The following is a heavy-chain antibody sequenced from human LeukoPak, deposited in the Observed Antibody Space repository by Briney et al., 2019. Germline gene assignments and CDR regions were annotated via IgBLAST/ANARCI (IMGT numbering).Heavy chain of an antibody. V-gene: IGHV4-38-2*02. D-gene: IGHD5-18*01. Sequence: SETLSLTCTVSGYSISTGYYWGWIRQPPGKGLEWIGSISRSGSTYYSPFPKSRLTISVDTSRNQFSLNLNSVTAADTAVYYCASVDSTMVIDYWGQGTLVTVSS. CDR3: ASVDSTMVIDY. J-gene: IGHJ4*02. CDR2: ISRSGST. CDR1: GYSISTGYY.